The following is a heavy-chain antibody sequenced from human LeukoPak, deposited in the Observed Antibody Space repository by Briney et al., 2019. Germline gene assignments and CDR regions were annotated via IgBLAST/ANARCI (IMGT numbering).Heavy chain of an antibody. V-gene: IGHV4-39*01. CDR2: IYYSGNT. D-gene: IGHD3/OR15-3a*01. J-gene: IGHJ4*02. CDR1: GVSTTISNSY. CDR3: ARQTGSGLFILP. Sequence: SETLSLTCTVSGVSTTISNSYWGWIRQPPVKGLEWIGSIYYSGNTYYNASLKTQFPMSIDTPKHQFSLRLTSVTAPPTTVYYCARQTGSGLFILPGGQGTLVTVSS.